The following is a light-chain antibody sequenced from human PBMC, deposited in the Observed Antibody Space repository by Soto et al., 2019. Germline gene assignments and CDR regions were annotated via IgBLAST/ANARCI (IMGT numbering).Light chain of an antibody. Sequence: DVVMTQSPLSLPVTLGQPASISCRSSQSLVSSDGNTYLNWFHQRPGQSPRRLIYKVSNRFSGVPDRFSGSGSGTDFTLKISRVEAEDVGVYYCMQSIQLPLTFGGGTKVDIK. CDR1: QSLVSSDGNTY. J-gene: IGKJ4*01. CDR3: MQSIQLPLT. CDR2: KVS. V-gene: IGKV2-30*01.